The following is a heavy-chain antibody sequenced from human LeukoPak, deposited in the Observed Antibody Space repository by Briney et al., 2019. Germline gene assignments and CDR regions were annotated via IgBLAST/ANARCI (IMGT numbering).Heavy chain of an antibody. J-gene: IGHJ4*02. CDR3: ARDQEDIVASPHDY. CDR1: GFTFSDYY. CDR2: ISSSGSTI. Sequence: GGSLRLSCAASGFTFSDYYMSWIRQAPGKGLEWVSYISSSGSTIYYADSVKGRFTISRDNAKNSLYLQMNSLRAEDTAVCYCARDQEDIVASPHDYWGQGNLVTVSS. D-gene: IGHD5-12*01. V-gene: IGHV3-11*01.